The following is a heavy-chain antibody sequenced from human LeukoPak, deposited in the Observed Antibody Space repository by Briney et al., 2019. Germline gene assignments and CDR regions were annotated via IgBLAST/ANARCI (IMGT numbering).Heavy chain of an antibody. Sequence: PGGSLRLSCAASGFTFSSYGMHWVRQAPGKGLEWVAVISYDGSNKYYADSVKGRFTISRDNSKNTLYLQMNSLRAEDTAVYYCAKGLDTAMVTGAFDIWGQGTMVTVSS. J-gene: IGHJ3*02. CDR2: ISYDGSNK. CDR1: GFTFSSYG. D-gene: IGHD5-18*01. CDR3: AKGLDTAMVTGAFDI. V-gene: IGHV3-30*18.